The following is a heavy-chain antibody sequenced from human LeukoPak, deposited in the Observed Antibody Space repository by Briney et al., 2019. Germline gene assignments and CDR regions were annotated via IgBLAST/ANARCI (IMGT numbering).Heavy chain of an antibody. CDR1: GFTFSSYA. D-gene: IGHD4-17*01. CDR3: ARDLPPYGAFDY. J-gene: IGHJ4*02. Sequence: GGSLRLSCAASGFTFSSYAMHWVRQAPGKGLEWVAVISYDGSNKYYADSVKGRFTISRDNSKNTLCLQMNSLRAEDTAVYYCARDLPPYGAFDYWGQGTLVTVSS. V-gene: IGHV3-30-3*01. CDR2: ISYDGSNK.